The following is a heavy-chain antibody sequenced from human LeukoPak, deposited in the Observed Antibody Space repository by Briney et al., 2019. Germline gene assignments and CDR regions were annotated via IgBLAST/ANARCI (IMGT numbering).Heavy chain of an antibody. CDR1: GASTSGCSYY. J-gene: IGHJ5*02. CDR3: ARAGHVYYDFWSGMARRGFDP. D-gene: IGHD3-3*01. V-gene: IGHV4-39*02. CDR2: VCHSGPA. Sequence: SETLSLTCTVSGASTSGCSYYWGWIRQPPGKGLEWLGSVCHSGPAYYNPSLTGRVTMPLDTSQNHFSLRLNSVTAADTAVYYCARAGHVYYDFWSGMARRGFDPWGQGTLVTVSS.